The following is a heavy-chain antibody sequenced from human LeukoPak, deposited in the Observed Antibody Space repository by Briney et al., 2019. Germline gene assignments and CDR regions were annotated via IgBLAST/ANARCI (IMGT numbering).Heavy chain of an antibody. D-gene: IGHD1-1*01. CDR2: SDPEDGGT. J-gene: IGHJ2*01. CDR3: VRDRERLFWCFDL. Sequence: GASVNVSCKASRSTLTEVSIHWVRQAAGNGVEYVGGSDPEDGGTCHAQNFQGRVSMTDATSTDKAYMELSSLRSEDTAVYYCVRDRERLFWCFDLWGRGTLVTVSS. CDR1: RSTLTEVS. V-gene: IGHV1-24*01.